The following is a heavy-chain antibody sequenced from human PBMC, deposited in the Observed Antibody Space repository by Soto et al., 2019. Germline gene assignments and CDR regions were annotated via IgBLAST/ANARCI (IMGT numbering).Heavy chain of an antibody. D-gene: IGHD3-10*01. Sequence: QVQLVQSGAEVKKPGASVKVSCKASGYTFTSYYMHWVRQAPGQGLEGMGIINPSGGSTSYAQKLQDRVTMTRDTSTSTDYMELSSLRAEDTAVYYCARIRGSDAFDIWGQGTMVTVSS. CDR1: GYTFTSYY. J-gene: IGHJ3*02. CDR3: ARIRGSDAFDI. CDR2: INPSGGST. V-gene: IGHV1-46*04.